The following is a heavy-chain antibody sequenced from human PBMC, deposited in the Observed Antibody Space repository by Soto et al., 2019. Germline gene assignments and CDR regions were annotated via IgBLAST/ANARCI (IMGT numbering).Heavy chain of an antibody. D-gene: IGHD3-22*01. V-gene: IGHV3-64*01. CDR2: ISSNGGST. CDR1: GFTFSSYW. CDR3: TTDSYFTMSLVRFDF. J-gene: IGHJ4*01. Sequence: GGSLRLSCASSGFTFSSYWMHWVRQAPGKGLEYVSAISSNGGSTYYANSVKGRFAISRDDSKNMVYLQMNSLKIEDTAMYYCTTDSYFTMSLVRFDFWGHGTLVTVSS.